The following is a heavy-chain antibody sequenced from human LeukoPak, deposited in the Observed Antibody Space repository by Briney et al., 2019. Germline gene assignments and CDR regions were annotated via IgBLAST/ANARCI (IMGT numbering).Heavy chain of an antibody. CDR1: GGSLSSYY. CDR2: IYYSVST. Sequence: KPSETLSLTCTLSGGSLSSYYWSWIRQPPGKGLEWVGYIYYSVSTNYNPSLKSRVTISVDTSKNQFSLKLSSVTAADTAVYYCAIDRGIGRGYYYYGMDVWGQGTTVTVSS. D-gene: IGHD6-13*01. V-gene: IGHV4-59*12. CDR3: AIDRGIGRGYYYYGMDV. J-gene: IGHJ6*02.